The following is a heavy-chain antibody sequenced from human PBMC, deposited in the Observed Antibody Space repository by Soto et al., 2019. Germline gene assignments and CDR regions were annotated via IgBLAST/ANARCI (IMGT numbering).Heavy chain of an antibody. Sequence: EVQVVESGGGLVQPGGSLRLSCAASGFSFSGYWMSWVRQAPGKGLEWVANIKQDESEKHYVDSVKGRFTISRDNAKNSMYLQMNSLRAEDTAVYYCAREGDVVTTVTVTYYYGMDVWGQGTTVTVSS. V-gene: IGHV3-7*01. CDR1: GFSFSGYW. CDR3: AREGDVVTTVTVTYYYGMDV. CDR2: IKQDESEK. J-gene: IGHJ6*02. D-gene: IGHD4-17*01.